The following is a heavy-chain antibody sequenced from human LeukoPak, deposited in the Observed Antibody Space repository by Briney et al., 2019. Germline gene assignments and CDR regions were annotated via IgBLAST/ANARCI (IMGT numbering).Heavy chain of an antibody. CDR3: ARVSVYGDYSWAFDI. Sequence: GGSLGLSCAASGFTFSNYAMSWVRQAPGKGLEWGSSISSSSSYIYYADSVKGRFTISRDNAKNSLYLQMNSLRAEDTAVYYCARVSVYGDYSWAFDIWGQGTMVTVSS. CDR2: ISSSSSYI. CDR1: GFTFSNYA. D-gene: IGHD4-17*01. J-gene: IGHJ3*02. V-gene: IGHV3-21*01.